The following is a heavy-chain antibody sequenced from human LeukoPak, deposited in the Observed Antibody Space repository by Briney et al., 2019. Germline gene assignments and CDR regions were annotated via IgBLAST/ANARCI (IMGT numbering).Heavy chain of an antibody. CDR2: INHSGST. Sequence: SETLSLTCAVYGGSFSDYYWSWIRQPPGKGLEWIGEINHSGSTKYNPSLKSRVSISVDTSKSQFSLKLSSVTAADTAVYYCARGVGSHWYFDLWGRGTPVTVSS. V-gene: IGHV4-34*01. D-gene: IGHD2-15*01. CDR1: GGSFSDYY. CDR3: ARGVGSHWYFDL. J-gene: IGHJ2*01.